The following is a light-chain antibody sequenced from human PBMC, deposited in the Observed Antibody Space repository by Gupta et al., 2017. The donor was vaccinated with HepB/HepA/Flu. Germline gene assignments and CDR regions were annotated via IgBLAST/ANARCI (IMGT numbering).Light chain of an antibody. CDR2: DVT. V-gene: IGLV2-14*03. J-gene: IGLJ2*01. CDR3: SSYTNMRIRV. Sequence: QSALTQPASMSGSPGQSITISCTGTSSDIGYYDYVSWYQQPPGNAHKFLIYDVTKRSAGVAGRFSGSKSGKTASLTISGLQAEDEADYFCSSYTNMRIRVFGGGTRVTVL. CDR1: SSDIGYYDY.